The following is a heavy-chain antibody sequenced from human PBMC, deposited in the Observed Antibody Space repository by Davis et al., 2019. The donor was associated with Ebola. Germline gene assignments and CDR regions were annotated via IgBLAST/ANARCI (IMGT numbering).Heavy chain of an antibody. CDR3: STRGTDYFYYYMDV. J-gene: IGHJ6*03. V-gene: IGHV1-69*13. Sequence: SVKVSCKASGYTFTSYGISWVRQAPGQGLEWMGGIIPVFGTANYAKKFQDRVSITADESSATSHLLLSSLSSEDTAIYYCSTRGTDYFYYYMDVWGKGTTVIVSS. CDR2: IIPVFGTA. CDR1: GYTFTSYG.